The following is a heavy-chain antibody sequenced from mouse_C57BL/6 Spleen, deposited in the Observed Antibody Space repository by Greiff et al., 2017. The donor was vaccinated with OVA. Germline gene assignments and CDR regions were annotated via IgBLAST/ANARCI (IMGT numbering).Heavy chain of an antibody. J-gene: IGHJ3*01. CDR1: GFTFSDYG. D-gene: IGHD2-3*01. CDR2: ISSGSSTI. V-gene: IGHV5-17*01. Sequence: EVMLVEFGGGLVKPGGSLKLSCAASGFTFSDYGMHWVRQAPEKGLEWVAYISSGSSTIYYADTVKGRFTISRDNAKNTLFLQMTSLRSEDTAMYYCASYDGGAYWGQGTLVTVSA. CDR3: ASYDGGAY.